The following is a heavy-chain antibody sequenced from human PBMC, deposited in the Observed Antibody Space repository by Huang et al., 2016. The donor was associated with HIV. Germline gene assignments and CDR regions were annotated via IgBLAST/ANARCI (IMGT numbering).Heavy chain of an antibody. CDR1: GNTFANYG. V-gene: IGHV1-18*04. CDR2: ISADNGDT. J-gene: IGHJ4*02. D-gene: IGHD3-22*01. CDR3: ASPNPSGSHYWGLDY. Sequence: QVSLMQSGAEVKKPGASVKVSCKASGNTFANYGFSWVRQAPGQGLEWMGGISADNGDTNYAHKCQDRVTMTTDTSTSTAYLDLRSLRSDDTAIYFCASPNPSGSHYWGLDYWGQGTLVTVSS.